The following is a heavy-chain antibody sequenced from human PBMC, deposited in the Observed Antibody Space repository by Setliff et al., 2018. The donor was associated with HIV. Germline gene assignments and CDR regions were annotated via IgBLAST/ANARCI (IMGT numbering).Heavy chain of an antibody. CDR2: INAYNGNT. J-gene: IGHJ4*02. D-gene: IGHD7-27*01. V-gene: IGHV1-18*01. CDR1: GGTFSSYA. CDR3: VRDGFVGKGGFDY. Sequence: ASVKVSCKASGGTFSSYAISWVRQAPGQRLEWMAWINAYNGNTNYAQKVQGRVTMTTDTSTSTAYMELRSLRSDDTAVYYCVRDGFVGKGGFDYWGQGTLVTVSS.